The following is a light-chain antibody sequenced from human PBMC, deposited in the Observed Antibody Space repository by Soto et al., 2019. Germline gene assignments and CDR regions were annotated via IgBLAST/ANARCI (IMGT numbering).Light chain of an antibody. J-gene: IGLJ2*01. CDR3: SSYTSSSTYVV. V-gene: IGLV2-14*01. CDR2: DVS. Sequence: QSALTQPASVSGSPGQSITISCTGTSSDVGGYNYVSWYQQHPGKAPKLMIYDVSNRPSGVSNRLSGSKSGNTASLTISGLQAEDEAAYYCSSYTSSSTYVVFGGGTKVTVL. CDR1: SSDVGGYNY.